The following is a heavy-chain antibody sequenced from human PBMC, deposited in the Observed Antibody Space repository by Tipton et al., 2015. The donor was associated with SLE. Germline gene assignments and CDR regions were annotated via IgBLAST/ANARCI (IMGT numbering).Heavy chain of an antibody. J-gene: IGHJ4*02. V-gene: IGHV3-9*01. CDR2: ISWDSNNI. Sequence: SLRLSCAASGFTFSSYAMHWVRQAPGKGLEWVSGISWDSNNIGYADSVEGRLTISRDNAKNSLYLQMNSLRPEDTALYYCAKGCGGYSGSFEYWGQGILVSVSS. D-gene: IGHD1-26*01. CDR1: GFTFSSYA. CDR3: AKGCGGYSGSFEY.